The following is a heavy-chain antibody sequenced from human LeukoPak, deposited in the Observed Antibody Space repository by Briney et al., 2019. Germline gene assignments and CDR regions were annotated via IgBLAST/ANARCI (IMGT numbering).Heavy chain of an antibody. CDR1: GFTFSDYG. D-gene: IGHD2-2*02. Sequence: PGGSLRLSCGASGFTFSDYGMSWVRQAPGKGREWVSTFSGIGGSTYYADSVKDRFTISRDNSKNTLHLQMNSLRAEDTAVNYCAKVYMGFTDYFDYWGQGTLVTVSS. J-gene: IGHJ4*02. CDR3: AKVYMGFTDYFDY. CDR2: FSGIGGST. V-gene: IGHV3-23*01.